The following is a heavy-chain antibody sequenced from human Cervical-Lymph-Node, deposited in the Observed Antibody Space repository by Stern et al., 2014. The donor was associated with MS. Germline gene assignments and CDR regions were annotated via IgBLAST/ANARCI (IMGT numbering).Heavy chain of an antibody. Sequence: QVQLQESGPGLVKPSETLSLTCTVSGGSISSYYWSWIRQPPGKGLEWIGYIYYRGSTNYNPSLKSRVTISVDTSKNQFSLKLSSVTAADTAVYYCARDRLIAAAGWHWFDPWGQGTLVTVSS. D-gene: IGHD6-13*01. CDR1: GGSISSYY. J-gene: IGHJ5*02. CDR2: IYYRGST. V-gene: IGHV4-59*01. CDR3: ARDRLIAAAGWHWFDP.